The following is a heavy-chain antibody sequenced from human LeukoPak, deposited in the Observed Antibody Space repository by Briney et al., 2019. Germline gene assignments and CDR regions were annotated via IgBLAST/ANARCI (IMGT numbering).Heavy chain of an antibody. D-gene: IGHD2-15*01. Sequence: SETLSLTCAVSAGSITSSRWWNWVRQPPGKGLEWIGEVPDSGATKYNPSLKGRVTISVDQSRTQISLKLSSVTAADTAVYYCARDRRYCSGGSCYSDYYYGMDVWGQGTTVTVSS. CDR2: VPDSGAT. J-gene: IGHJ6*02. CDR1: AGSITSSRW. V-gene: IGHV4-4*02. CDR3: ARDRRYCSGGSCYSDYYYGMDV.